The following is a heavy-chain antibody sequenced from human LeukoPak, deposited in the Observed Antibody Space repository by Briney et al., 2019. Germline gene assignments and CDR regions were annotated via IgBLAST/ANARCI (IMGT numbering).Heavy chain of an antibody. CDR2: INGDGYSI. CDR1: GFTFSGYW. V-gene: IGHV3-74*01. Sequence: GTSLRLSCAASGFTFSGYWMHWVRQAPGKGLVWLSRINGDGYSISYADSVKGRFTISRDNAKKTLYLQMNSLRAEDTAMYYCARGEAVAGTDHWGQGALVTVSS. J-gene: IGHJ4*02. D-gene: IGHD6-19*01. CDR3: ARGEAVAGTDH.